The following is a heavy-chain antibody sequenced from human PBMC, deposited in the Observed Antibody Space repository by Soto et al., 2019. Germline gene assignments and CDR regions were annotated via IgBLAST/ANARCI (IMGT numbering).Heavy chain of an antibody. CDR1: GFTFSSYS. CDR2: ISSSSSNI. Sequence: GGSLRLSYAASGFTFSSYSMNWVRQAPGKGLEWVSSISSSSSNIYYADSVKGRFTISRDNAKNSLYLQMNSLRAEDTALYYCAKGPQQWLVLQYFQHWGQGTLVTVSS. D-gene: IGHD6-19*01. CDR3: AKGPQQWLVLQYFQH. V-gene: IGHV3-21*01. J-gene: IGHJ1*01.